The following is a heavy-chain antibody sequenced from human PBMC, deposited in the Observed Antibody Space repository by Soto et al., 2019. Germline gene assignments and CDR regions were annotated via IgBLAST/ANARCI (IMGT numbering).Heavy chain of an antibody. CDR3: ARGGRLAPVDY. CDR2: IYYSGST. J-gene: IGHJ4*02. Sequence: PSETLSLACTLSGGSISSRSYYWGWIRHPPGKGLEWTASIYYSGSTYYNPSLKSRVTISVDTSKNQFSLKLSSVTAADTAVYYCARGGRLAPVDYWGQGTLVTVS. CDR1: GGSISSRSYY. D-gene: IGHD3-16*01. V-gene: IGHV4-39*01.